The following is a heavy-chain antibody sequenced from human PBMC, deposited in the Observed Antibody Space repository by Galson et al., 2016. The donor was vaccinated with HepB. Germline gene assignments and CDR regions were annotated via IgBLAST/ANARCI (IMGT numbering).Heavy chain of an antibody. CDR1: GFTFDDYA. J-gene: IGHJ3*02. CDR2: ISWNSGSI. CDR3: AKDMRSSGYYHGAFDI. D-gene: IGHD3-22*01. Sequence: SLRLSCAASGFTFDDYAMHWVRQAPGKGLEWVSGISWNSGSIGYADSVKGRFTISRDNAKNSQYLQMNSLRAEDTALYYCAKDMRSSGYYHGAFDIWGQGTMVTVSS. V-gene: IGHV3-9*01.